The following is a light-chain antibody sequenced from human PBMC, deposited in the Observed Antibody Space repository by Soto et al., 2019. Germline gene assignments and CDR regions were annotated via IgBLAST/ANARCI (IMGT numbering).Light chain of an antibody. V-gene: IGLV1-44*01. J-gene: IGLJ2*01. Sequence: QSVLTQPPSASGTPGTRVTISCSGSSSNIGSNTVNWYQQLPGTAPKLLIYSNNQRPSGVPDRFSGSKSGTSASLAISGLQSEDEADYYCAAWDDSLKGVFGGGTKLTVL. CDR2: SNN. CDR3: AAWDDSLKGV. CDR1: SSNIGSNT.